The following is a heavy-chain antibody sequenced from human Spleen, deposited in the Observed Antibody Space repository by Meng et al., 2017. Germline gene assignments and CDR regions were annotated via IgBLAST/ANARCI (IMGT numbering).Heavy chain of an antibody. CDR1: GGIFSNYV. V-gene: IGHV1-69*13. D-gene: IGHD2-2*01. J-gene: IGHJ4*02. Sequence: SVKVSCKALGGIFSNYVIGWVRQAPGQGLEWTGGINAVFGTTNYAQKFQDRVTITSDESTSTVYMELTRLTSEDTAVYFCARKAGNCISTTCYSLDYWGQGTLVTVSS. CDR2: INAVFGTT. CDR3: ARKAGNCISTTCYSLDY.